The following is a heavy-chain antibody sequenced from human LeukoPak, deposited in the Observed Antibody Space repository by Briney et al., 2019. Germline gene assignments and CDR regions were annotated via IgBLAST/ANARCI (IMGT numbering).Heavy chain of an antibody. Sequence: GSLRLSCAASGFTFSSYAMSWIRQPPGKGLEWIGSIYYSGSTYYNPSHKSRVTISVDTSKNQFSLKLSSVTAADTAVYYCARHSAFGELDNWFDPWGQGTLVTVSS. CDR3: ARHSAFGELDNWFDP. V-gene: IGHV4-39*01. D-gene: IGHD3-10*01. CDR1: GFTFSSYA. CDR2: IYYSGST. J-gene: IGHJ5*02.